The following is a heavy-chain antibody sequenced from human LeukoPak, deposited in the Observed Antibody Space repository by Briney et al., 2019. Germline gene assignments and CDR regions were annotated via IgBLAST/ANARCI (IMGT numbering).Heavy chain of an antibody. CDR2: IRSKADGGTI. V-gene: IGHV3-15*01. J-gene: IGHJ4*02. CDR3: ATGYGTIDF. D-gene: IGHD4-17*01. CDR1: GFTFNNAW. Sequence: GGSLRLSCVVSGFTFNNAWMSWVRQAPGKGLEWLGRIRSKADGGTIDYAAPVQGRFTMSRDDSKNTLYLEMNSLKTEDTAVYFCATGYGTIDFWGQGTLVTVPS.